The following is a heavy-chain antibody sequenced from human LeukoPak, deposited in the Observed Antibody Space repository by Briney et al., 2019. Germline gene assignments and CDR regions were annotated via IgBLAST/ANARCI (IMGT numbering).Heavy chain of an antibody. D-gene: IGHD5-18*01. CDR2: INPNSGGT. Sequence: ASVKVSCKASGYTFTGYYMHWVRQAPGQGLEWMGWINPNSGGTNYAQKFQGRVTMTRDTSISTAYMELSRLRSDDTAVYYCARDTAMVTYWFDPWGQGTLVAVSS. CDR3: ARDTAMVTYWFDP. J-gene: IGHJ5*02. V-gene: IGHV1-2*02. CDR1: GYTFTGYY.